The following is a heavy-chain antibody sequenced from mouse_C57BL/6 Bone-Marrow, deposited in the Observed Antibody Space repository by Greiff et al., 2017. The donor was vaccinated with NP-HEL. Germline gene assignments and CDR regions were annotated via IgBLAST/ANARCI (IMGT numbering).Heavy chain of an antibody. Sequence: QVQLKESGAELVRPGTSVKMSCKASGYTFTNYWIGWAKQRPGHGLEWIGDIYPGGGYTNYNEKFKGKATLTADKSSSTAYMQFSSLTSEDSAIYYCARGILRIDYWGQGTTLTVSS. V-gene: IGHV1-63*01. D-gene: IGHD1-1*01. CDR1: GYTFTNYW. J-gene: IGHJ2*01. CDR2: IYPGGGYT. CDR3: ARGILRIDY.